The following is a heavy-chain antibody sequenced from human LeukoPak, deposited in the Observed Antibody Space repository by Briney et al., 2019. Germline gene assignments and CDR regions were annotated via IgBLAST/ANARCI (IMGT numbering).Heavy chain of an antibody. D-gene: IGHD2-2*01. J-gene: IGHJ6*02. CDR3: ARGIVVVPAATSGMDV. CDR2: INHSGST. V-gene: IGHV4-34*01. CDR1: GGSFSGSY. Sequence: SETLSLTCAVYGGSFSGSYWSWIRQPPEKGLEWIGDINHSGSTNYNPSLKSRVTISVDTSKNQFSLKLSSVTAADTAVYYCARGIVVVPAATSGMDVRGQGTTVTVSS.